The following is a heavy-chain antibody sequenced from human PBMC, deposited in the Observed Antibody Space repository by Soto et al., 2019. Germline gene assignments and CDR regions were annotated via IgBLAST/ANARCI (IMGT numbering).Heavy chain of an antibody. CDR2: IYHSGSA. CDR3: ARTKGLYYYCIDV. J-gene: IGHJ6*03. Sequence: SETLSLTCTVSGVSISSYYWSWIRQSPGEGLEWIGYIYHSGSANYNPSLKSRVTISVDTSKKQFSLKLSSVTAAGTAVYYCARTKGLYYYCIDVWGKGTPVSVSS. CDR1: GVSISSYY. V-gene: IGHV4-59*01.